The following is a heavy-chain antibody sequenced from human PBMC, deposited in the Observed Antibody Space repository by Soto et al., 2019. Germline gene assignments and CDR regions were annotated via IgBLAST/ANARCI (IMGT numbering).Heavy chain of an antibody. V-gene: IGHV1-2*02. CDR1: GYTFTGYY. CDR3: ARDGPYGSGSYYAYHYYRMDV. J-gene: IGHJ6*02. D-gene: IGHD3-10*01. CDR2: INPNSGGT. Sequence: ASVKVSCKASGYTFTGYYMHWVRQAPGQGLEWMGWINPNSGGTNYAQKFQGRVTMTRDTSINTAYMELSRLRSDDTAVYYCARDGPYGSGSYYAYHYYRMDVWGQGT.